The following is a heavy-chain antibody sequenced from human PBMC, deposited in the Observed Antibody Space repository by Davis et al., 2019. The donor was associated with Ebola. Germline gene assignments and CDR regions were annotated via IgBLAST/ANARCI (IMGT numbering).Heavy chain of an antibody. CDR2: TYYTSKWYN. Sequence: HSQTLSLTRAISGDSVSGGSGAWNWIRQSPSRGLEWLGRTYYTSKWYNDYAVSVKSRITISPDTSKNQLSLQLDSVTPEDTAVYYCARGWLRSSFDYWGQGTLVTVSS. CDR3: ARGWLRSSFDY. CDR1: GDSVSGGSGA. D-gene: IGHD5-12*01. J-gene: IGHJ4*02. V-gene: IGHV6-1*01.